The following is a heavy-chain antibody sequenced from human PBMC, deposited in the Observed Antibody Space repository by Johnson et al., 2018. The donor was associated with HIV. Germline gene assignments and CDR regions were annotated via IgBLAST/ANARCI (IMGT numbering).Heavy chain of an antibody. Sequence: VQLVESGGGLVQPGGSLRLSCAASGFAFRTYWMVWVRQVPGKRPVWVARIYNDGSRTTYADSVRGRFTITRDTAKYTVDLQMNSLRVEDTAVYYCAKVDCGGDTCAGYDPFDLWGQGTLVTVSS. CDR1: GFAFRTYW. J-gene: IGHJ3*01. CDR3: AKVDCGGDTCAGYDPFDL. D-gene: IGHD2-21*01. CDR2: IYNDGSRT. V-gene: IGHV3-74*03.